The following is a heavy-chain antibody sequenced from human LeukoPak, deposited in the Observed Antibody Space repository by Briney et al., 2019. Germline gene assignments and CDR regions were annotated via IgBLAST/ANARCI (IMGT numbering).Heavy chain of an antibody. Sequence: KVSRKASGYTFTGYYMHWVRQMPGKGLEWMGIINPSDSDTTYSPSFQGQVTISADRSISTAYLQWSSLKASDTAIYYCARLRTTRGPVTVTPSYPDSPNWFDPWGQGTLVTVSS. CDR3: ARLRTTRGPVTVTPSYPDSPNWFDP. CDR2: INPSDSDT. J-gene: IGHJ5*02. V-gene: IGHV5-51*01. CDR1: GYTFTGYY. D-gene: IGHD4-17*01.